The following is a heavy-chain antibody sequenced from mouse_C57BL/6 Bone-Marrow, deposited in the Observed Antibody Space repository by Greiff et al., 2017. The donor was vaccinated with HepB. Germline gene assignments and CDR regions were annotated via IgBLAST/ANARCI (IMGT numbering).Heavy chain of an antibody. D-gene: IGHD1-1*01. CDR1: GFTFSSYA. Sequence: VQLKESGEGLVKPGGSLKLSCAASGFTFSSYAMSWVRQTPEKRLEWVAYISSGGEYIYYADTVKGRFTISRDNARNTLYLQMSSLKSEDTAMYYCTRDYYGSRGAYWGQGTLVTVSA. V-gene: IGHV5-9-1*02. CDR2: ISSGGEYI. CDR3: TRDYYGSRGAY. J-gene: IGHJ3*01.